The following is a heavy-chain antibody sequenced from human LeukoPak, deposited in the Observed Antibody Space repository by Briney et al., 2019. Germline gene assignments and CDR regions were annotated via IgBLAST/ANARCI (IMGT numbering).Heavy chain of an antibody. V-gene: IGHV3-23*01. J-gene: IGHJ4*02. Sequence: GGSLRLSCAASGFTFSSYGMSWVRQAPGKGLEWVSGIVGGAGGTYYADSVEGRFTISRDNSKNTLYLQMNSLRAEDTAVYYCAHGSMYQLDYWGQGTLVTVSS. CDR2: IVGGAGGT. CDR3: AHGSMYQLDY. CDR1: GFTFSSYG. D-gene: IGHD2-2*01.